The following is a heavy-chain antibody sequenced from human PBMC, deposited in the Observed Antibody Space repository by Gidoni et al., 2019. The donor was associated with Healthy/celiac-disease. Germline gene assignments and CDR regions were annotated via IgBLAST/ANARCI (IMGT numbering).Heavy chain of an antibody. CDR1: GYTFTSNY. J-gene: IGHJ4*02. CDR2: VNPSGGST. Sequence: QVQLVQSGAEVKKPGASVKVSCKASGYTFTSNYMHWGRQAPGQVLEWMGIVNPSGGSTSYAKKCQGRVTMTRYTSTSTVYMELSSVRSEDTAVYYCASRDMDFDYWGQGTLVTVSS. D-gene: IGHD3-9*01. V-gene: IGHV1-46*01. CDR3: ASRDMDFDY.